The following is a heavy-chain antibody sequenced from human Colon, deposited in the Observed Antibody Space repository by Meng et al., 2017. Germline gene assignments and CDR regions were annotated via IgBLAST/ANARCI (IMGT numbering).Heavy chain of an antibody. CDR2: INHSGST. J-gene: IGHJ5*02. D-gene: IGHD3-16*01. Sequence: QVLLQQGGAGLLKPSEALSLTCAVYGWAFSGYYWSWIRQPPGKGLEWIGEINHSGSTNYNPSLKSRVTISVDTSKNQFSLKLSSVTAADTAVYYCARIRPRLGGKTFDPWGQGTLVTVSS. V-gene: IGHV4-34*01. CDR1: GWAFSGYY. CDR3: ARIRPRLGGKTFDP.